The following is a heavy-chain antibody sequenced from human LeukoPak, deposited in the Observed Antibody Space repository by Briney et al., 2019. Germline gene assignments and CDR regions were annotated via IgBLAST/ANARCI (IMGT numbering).Heavy chain of an antibody. CDR1: GFTFSSYS. CDR2: ISSSNSYI. CDR3: AREEQWMGAYNWFDL. V-gene: IGHV3-21*01. J-gene: IGHJ5*02. D-gene: IGHD6-19*01. Sequence: GGSLRHSCAASGFTFSSYSMNWVRQAPGKGLEWVSSISSSNSYIYYADSVKGRFTISRDNAKNSLYLQMNSLRAEDTAVYYCAREEQWMGAYNWFDLWGQGTLVTVSS.